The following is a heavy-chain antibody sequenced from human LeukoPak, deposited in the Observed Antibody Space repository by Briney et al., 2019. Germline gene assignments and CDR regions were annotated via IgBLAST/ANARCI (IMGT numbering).Heavy chain of an antibody. Sequence: SQTLSLTCAISGDSVSRKSAAWNWIRHSPSRGLEWLGRTYYRSKWYYDYALSVKSRITINPDTSKNQFFLQLNSVTPEDTALYFCAREEWASRDYFDYWGQGTLVTVSS. V-gene: IGHV6-1*01. CDR3: AREEWASRDYFDY. CDR1: GDSVSRKSAA. J-gene: IGHJ4*02. D-gene: IGHD6-6*01. CDR2: TYYRSKWYY.